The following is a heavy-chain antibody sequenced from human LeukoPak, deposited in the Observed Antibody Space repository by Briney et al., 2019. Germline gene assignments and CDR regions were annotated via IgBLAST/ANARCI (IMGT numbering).Heavy chain of an antibody. D-gene: IGHD2-2*01. CDR2: IRSKAYGGTT. J-gene: IGHJ5*02. Sequence: WIRQAPGTGLEWVGFIRSKAYGGTTEYAASVKGRFTISRDDSKSIAYLQMNSLKTEDTAVYYCTRAGYCSSTSCYRGWFDPWGQGTLVTVSS. CDR3: TRAGYCSSTSCYRGWFDP. V-gene: IGHV3-49*02.